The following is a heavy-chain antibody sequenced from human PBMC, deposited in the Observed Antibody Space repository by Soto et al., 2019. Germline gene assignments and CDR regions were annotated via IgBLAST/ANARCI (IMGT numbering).Heavy chain of an antibody. D-gene: IGHD4-17*01. J-gene: IGHJ4*02. Sequence: QAHLVQSGPEVKKPGASVKVSCKGSGYIFTSYGIAWVRQAPGQGLEWMGWISAHNGKTEYAQKSQGRVTGTRDTSTSTAYLELRSLRSDDTALYYCARGRYGDYWGQGALVTVSS. CDR3: ARGRYGDY. CDR1: GYIFTSYG. V-gene: IGHV1-18*01. CDR2: ISAHNGKT.